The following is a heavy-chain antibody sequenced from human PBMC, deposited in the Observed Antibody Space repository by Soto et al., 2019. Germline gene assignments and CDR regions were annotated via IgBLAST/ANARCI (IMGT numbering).Heavy chain of an antibody. J-gene: IGHJ4*02. CDR3: AKDFSLIQLFTH. CDR1: GFTFSSYA. CDR2: ISGSGGST. Sequence: VGSLRLSCAASGFTFSSYAMSWVRQAPGKGLEWVSAISGSGGSTYYADSVKGRFTISRDNSKNTLYLQMNSLRAEDTAVYYCAKDFSLIQLFTHWGQGTLVTVSS. V-gene: IGHV3-23*01. D-gene: IGHD5-18*01.